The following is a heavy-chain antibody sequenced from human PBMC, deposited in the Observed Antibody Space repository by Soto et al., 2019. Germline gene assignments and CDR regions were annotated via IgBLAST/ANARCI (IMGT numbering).Heavy chain of an antibody. CDR3: ARDDHCSSTSCYAAYAY. V-gene: IGHV3-33*01. CDR2: IWYDGSNK. J-gene: IGHJ4*02. Sequence: QVQLVESGGGVVQPGRSLRLSCAASGFTFSSYGMHWVRQAPGKGLEWVAVIWYDGSNKYYADSVKGRFTISRDNSKNTLYLQMNSLRAEDTAVYYCARDDHCSSTSCYAAYAYWGQGTLVTVSS. CDR1: GFTFSSYG. D-gene: IGHD2-2*01.